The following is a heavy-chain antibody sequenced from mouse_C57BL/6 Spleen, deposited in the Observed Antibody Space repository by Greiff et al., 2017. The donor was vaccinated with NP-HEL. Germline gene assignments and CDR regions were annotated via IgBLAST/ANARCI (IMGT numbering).Heavy chain of an antibody. CDR1: GYTFTDYN. V-gene: IGHV1-18*01. CDR3: ARELLRSYAMDY. CDR2: INPNNGGT. J-gene: IGHJ4*01. Sequence: EVQLQQSGPELVKPGASVKIPCKASGYTFTDYNMDWVKQSHGKSLEWIGDINPNNGGTIYNQKFKGKATLTVDKSSSTAYMELRSLTSEDTAVYYCARELLRSYAMDYWGQGTSVTVSS. D-gene: IGHD1-1*01.